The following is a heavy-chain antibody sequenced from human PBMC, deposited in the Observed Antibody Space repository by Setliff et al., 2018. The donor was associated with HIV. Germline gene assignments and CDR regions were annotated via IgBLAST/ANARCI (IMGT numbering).Heavy chain of an antibody. CDR3: ARDSRTGYFDS. Sequence: GGSLRLSCAASGFTFRNYKMNWVRQAPGKGLEWVSSINIGRGDKFYADSVQGRFTISRDNAKNSLYLQMNSLRAEDTAVYYCARDSRTGYFDSWGQGTLVTVSS. J-gene: IGHJ4*02. V-gene: IGHV3-21*01. D-gene: IGHD2-2*01. CDR2: INIGRGDK. CDR1: GFTFRNYK.